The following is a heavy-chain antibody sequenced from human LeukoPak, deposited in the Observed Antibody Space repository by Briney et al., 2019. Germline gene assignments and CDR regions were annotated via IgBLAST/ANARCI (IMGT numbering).Heavy chain of an antibody. J-gene: IGHJ4*01. V-gene: IGHV4-30-2*01. D-gene: IGHD3-22*01. CDR2: IYHSGST. Sequence: PSETLSLTCTVSGGSISSGGYYWSRIRQPPGKGLEWIGYIYHSGSTYYNPSLKSRVTISVDRSKNQFSLKLSSVTAADTAVYYCASARYDSSGYLNYWGHGALVTVSS. CDR3: ASARYDSSGYLNY. CDR1: GGSISSGGYY.